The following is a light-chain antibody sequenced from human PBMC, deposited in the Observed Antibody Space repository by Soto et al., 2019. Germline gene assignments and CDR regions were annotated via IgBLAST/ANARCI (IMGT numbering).Light chain of an antibody. CDR2: DAS. V-gene: IGKV3-11*01. Sequence: EIVLTQSPATLSLSPGERATLSCRASQSVSSYLAWYQQKPGQAPRLLIYDASNRATGIPARFSGSGSGTDFTLTISSREPEDFAVYYCQQRSNLPRTCAQGTKLEIK. CDR3: QQRSNLPRT. J-gene: IGKJ2*01. CDR1: QSVSSY.